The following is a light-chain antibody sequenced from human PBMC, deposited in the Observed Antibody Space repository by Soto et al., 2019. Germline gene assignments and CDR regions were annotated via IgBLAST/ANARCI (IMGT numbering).Light chain of an antibody. Sequence: DIQMTQSPSTLSASVGDRVTITCRASQSIISWLAWYQQRPGKAPNLLIYKASRLESGVPSRFSGSGSGTEFTLTISSLQPDDSATYYCQQYHGFPITFGQGIRLEIK. CDR2: KAS. J-gene: IGKJ5*01. V-gene: IGKV1-5*03. CDR1: QSIISW. CDR3: QQYHGFPIT.